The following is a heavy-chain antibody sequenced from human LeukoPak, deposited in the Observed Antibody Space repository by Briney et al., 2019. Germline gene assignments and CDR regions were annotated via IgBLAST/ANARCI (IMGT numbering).Heavy chain of an antibody. CDR2: IYYSGST. CDR1: GGSFSGYY. CDR3: ASQYYYDSSYFDY. V-gene: IGHV4-34*01. Sequence: SETLSLTCAVYGGSFSGYYWSWIRQPPGKGLEWIGSIYYSGSTYYNPSLKSRVTISVDTSKNQFSLKLSSVTAADTAVYYCASQYYYDSSYFDYWGQGTLVTVSS. D-gene: IGHD3-22*01. J-gene: IGHJ4*02.